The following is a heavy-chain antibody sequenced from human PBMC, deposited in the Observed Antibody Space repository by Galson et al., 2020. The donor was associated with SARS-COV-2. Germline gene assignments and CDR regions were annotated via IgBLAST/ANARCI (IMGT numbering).Heavy chain of an antibody. Sequence: SETLSLTCAVYGGSFSGYYWSWIRQPPGKGLEWIGEINHSGSTNYNPSLTSRITISVDTSKNQFSLKLSSVTAADTAVYYCARIQLWLNYYYYFVMGVWGQGTTVTVSS. V-gene: IGHV4-34*01. CDR2: INHSGST. J-gene: IGHJ6*02. D-gene: IGHD5-18*01. CDR3: ARIQLWLNYYYYFVMGV. CDR1: GGSFSGYY.